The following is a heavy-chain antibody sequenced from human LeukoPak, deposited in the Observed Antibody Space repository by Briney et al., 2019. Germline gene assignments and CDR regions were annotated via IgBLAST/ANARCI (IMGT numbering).Heavy chain of an antibody. J-gene: IGHJ5*02. Sequence: ETLSLTCTVSGGSISNYYWSWIRQPPGKGLEWIGYAYYSGSTNYNPSLESRVTMSVDTSKNKFTLKLSSVTAADTAVYYCARNAAVATSRSWFDPWGQGSLVTVSS. CDR3: ARNAAVATSRSWFDP. D-gene: IGHD6-19*01. CDR2: AYYSGST. V-gene: IGHV4-59*08. CDR1: GGSISNYY.